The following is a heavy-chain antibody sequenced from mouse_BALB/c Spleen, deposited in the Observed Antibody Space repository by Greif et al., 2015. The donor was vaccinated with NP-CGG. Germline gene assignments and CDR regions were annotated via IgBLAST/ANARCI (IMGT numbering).Heavy chain of an antibody. Sequence: EVKLMESGGGLVKPGGSLKLSCAASGFTFSSYTMSWVRQTPEKRLEWVATISSGGGNTYYPDSVKGRFTISRDNAENNLFLQMSSLRSEDTALYYCARSYGNPIYYAMDYWGQGTSVTVSS. V-gene: IGHV5-9*03. D-gene: IGHD2-10*02. J-gene: IGHJ4*01. CDR1: GFTFSSYT. CDR3: ARSYGNPIYYAMDY. CDR2: ISSGGGNT.